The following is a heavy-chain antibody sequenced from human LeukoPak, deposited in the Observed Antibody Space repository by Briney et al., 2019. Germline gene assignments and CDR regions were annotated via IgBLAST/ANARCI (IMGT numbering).Heavy chain of an antibody. J-gene: IGHJ3*02. CDR1: GGSFSGYY. V-gene: IGHV4-34*01. CDR2: INHSGST. Sequence: PSETLSLTCAVYGGSFSGYYWSWIRQPPGKGLEWIGEINHSGSTNYNPSLKSRVNISVDTSKNQFSLKLSSVTAADTAVYFCAREGKYCSSTSCSIRDAFDIWGQGTTVIVSS. CDR3: AREGKYCSSTSCSIRDAFDI. D-gene: IGHD2-2*01.